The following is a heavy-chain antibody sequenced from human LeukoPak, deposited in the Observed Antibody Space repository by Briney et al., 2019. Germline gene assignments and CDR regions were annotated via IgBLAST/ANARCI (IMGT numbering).Heavy chain of an antibody. Sequence: SETLSLTCTVSGGSISSYYWSWIRQPAGKGLEWIGRIYTSGSTNYNPSLKSRVTMSVDTSKNQFSLKLSSVTAADTAVYYCARTESSSWYTYYFDYWGQGTLVTVSS. V-gene: IGHV4-4*07. CDR2: IYTSGST. CDR3: ARTESSSWYTYYFDY. CDR1: GGSISSYY. J-gene: IGHJ4*02. D-gene: IGHD6-13*01.